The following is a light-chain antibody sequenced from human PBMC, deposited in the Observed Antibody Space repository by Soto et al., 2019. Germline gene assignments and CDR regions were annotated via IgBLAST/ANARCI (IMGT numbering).Light chain of an antibody. CDR1: QSVGSY. V-gene: IGKV3-11*01. Sequence: EIVLTQSPATLSLSPGERATLSCRASQSVGSYLAWFQQTPGQAPRLLIYDTYNRATGIQARFSGSGSGTDFTLTIRSLETEDFAVYYCKQRSDWPPTFGQGTKVDI. CDR2: DTY. CDR3: KQRSDWPPT. J-gene: IGKJ1*01.